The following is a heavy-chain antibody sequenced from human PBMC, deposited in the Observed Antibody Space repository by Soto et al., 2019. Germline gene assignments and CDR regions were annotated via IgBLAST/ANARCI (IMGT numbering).Heavy chain of an antibody. J-gene: IGHJ6*02. CDR2: IYYSGST. D-gene: IGHD3-3*01. CDR1: GGSISSYY. CDR3: ASIVGDFWSGYYADV. Sequence: QVQLQESGPGLVKPSETLSLTCTVSGGSISSYYWSWIRQPPGKGLEWIGYIYYSGSTNYNPSLKSRVTISVDTSKNQFSLKLSSVTAADTAVYYWASIVGDFWSGYYADVWGQGTTVTVSS. V-gene: IGHV4-59*01.